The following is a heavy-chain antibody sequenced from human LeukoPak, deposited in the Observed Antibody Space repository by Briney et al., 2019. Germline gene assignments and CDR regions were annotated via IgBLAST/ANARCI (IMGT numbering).Heavy chain of an antibody. CDR3: VKRLAGTYYFDY. CDR1: GFTFSSYG. CDR2: ISSNGGST. Sequence: KAGGSLRLSCSASGFTFSSYGMHWVRQAPGKGLEYVSVISSNGGSTDYADSVKGRFTISRDNSKNMLYLQMSSLRVEDTAVYYCVKRLAGTYYFDYWGQGTLVTVSS. V-gene: IGHV3-64D*06. J-gene: IGHJ4*02. D-gene: IGHD3-10*01.